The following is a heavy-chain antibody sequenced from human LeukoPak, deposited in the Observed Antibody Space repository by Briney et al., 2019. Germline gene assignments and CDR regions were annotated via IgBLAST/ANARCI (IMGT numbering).Heavy chain of an antibody. V-gene: IGHV4-34*01. D-gene: IGHD1-26*01. Sequence: SETLSLTCAVYGGSFSGYYWSWIRQPPGKGLEWIGETNHSGSTNYNPSLKSRVTISVDTSKNQFSLKLSSVTAADTAVYYCARQRSGTSGLYYYYYYMDVWGKGTTVTVSS. J-gene: IGHJ6*03. CDR1: GGSFSGYY. CDR2: TNHSGST. CDR3: ARQRSGTSGLYYYYYYMDV.